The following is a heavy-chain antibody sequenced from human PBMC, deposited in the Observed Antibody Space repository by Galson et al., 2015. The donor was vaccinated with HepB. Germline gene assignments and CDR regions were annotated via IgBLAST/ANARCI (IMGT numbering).Heavy chain of an antibody. CDR2: IYYSGST. D-gene: IGHD3-10*01. J-gene: IGHJ6*02. CDR3: ARLRPMVRGVITHYYYYYGMDV. V-gene: IGHV4-59*08. CDR1: GGSISSYY. Sequence: ETLSLTCTVSGGSISSYYWSWIRQPPGKGLEWIGYIYYSGSTNYNPSLKSRVTISVDTSKNQFSLKLSSVTAADTAVYYCARLRPMVRGVITHYYYYYGMDVWGQGTTVTVSS.